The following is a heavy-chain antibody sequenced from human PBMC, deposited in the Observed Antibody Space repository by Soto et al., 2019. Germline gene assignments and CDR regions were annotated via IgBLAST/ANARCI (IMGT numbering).Heavy chain of an antibody. V-gene: IGHV1-69*13. D-gene: IGHD6-13*01. CDR2: IIPIFGTA. CDR3: ARTQQLVTNPYYYYGMDV. J-gene: IGHJ6*02. CDR1: GGTFSSYA. Sequence: ASVKVSCKASGGTFSSYAISWVRQAPGQGLEWMGGIIPIFGTANYAQKFQGRVTITADESTSTAYMELSSLRSEDTAVYYRARTQQLVTNPYYYYGMDVWGQGTTVTVSS.